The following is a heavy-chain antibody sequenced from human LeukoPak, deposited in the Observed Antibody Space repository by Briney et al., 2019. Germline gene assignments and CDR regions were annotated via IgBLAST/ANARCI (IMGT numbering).Heavy chain of an antibody. J-gene: IGHJ4*02. CDR1: GFIFSDYY. CDR3: ARDIYYYDSSGYYFPGGSDY. D-gene: IGHD3-22*01. Sequence: GGSLRLSCAASGFIFSDYYMSWIRQAPGKGLEWVSYISSGGSTNYYADSVKGRFTISRDNAKNSLYLQMNSLRAEDTAVYYCARDIYYYDSSGYYFPGGSDYWGQGTLVTVSS. V-gene: IGHV3-11*04. CDR2: ISSGGSTN.